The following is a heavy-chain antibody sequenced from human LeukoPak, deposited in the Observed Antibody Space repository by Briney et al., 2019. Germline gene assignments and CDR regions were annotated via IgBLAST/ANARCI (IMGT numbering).Heavy chain of an antibody. J-gene: IGHJ5*02. CDR3: AKEPIGGYYDSSGGSWFDT. CDR2: ISGSGGST. D-gene: IGHD3-22*01. CDR1: GGSISSGGYY. V-gene: IGHV3-23*01. Sequence: ETLSLTCTVSGGSISSGGYYWSWVRQAPGKGLEWVSAISGSGGSTYYADSVKGRFTISRDNYMNTLYLQMNSLRAEDTAVYYCAKEPIGGYYDSSGGSWFDTWGQGTLVTVSS.